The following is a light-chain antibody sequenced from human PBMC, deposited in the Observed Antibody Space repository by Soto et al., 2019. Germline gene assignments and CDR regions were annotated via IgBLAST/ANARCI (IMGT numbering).Light chain of an antibody. CDR2: GAS. Sequence: VLTQSPGTLSLSPGERATISCRASQSISSNYLAWYQAKPGQAPRLLIYGASSRATGIPHRFSGSGSGTDFTLTIRRLEPEDCGVFYCQQYGNSPPYTFGQGTRLEIK. J-gene: IGKJ2*01. CDR3: QQYGNSPPYT. CDR1: QSISSNY. V-gene: IGKV3-20*01.